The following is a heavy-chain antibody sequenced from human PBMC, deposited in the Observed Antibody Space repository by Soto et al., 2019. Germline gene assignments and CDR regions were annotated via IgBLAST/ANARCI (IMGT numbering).Heavy chain of an antibody. CDR1: GFTFSTSA. CDR2: ISDSGST. Sequence: EVQLLESGGGLVQPGGSLRISCEASGFTFSTSAMSWVRQAPGKGLEWVSTISDSGSTYYADSVKGRFTISSDNSKNPLYLQRNSLRAEDTAVFDCAKVWGEDGYCSRTSCLYYFHHWGQGTLVTVSS. CDR3: AKVWGEDGYCSRTSCLYYFHH. D-gene: IGHD2-2*03. V-gene: IGHV3-23*01. J-gene: IGHJ4*02.